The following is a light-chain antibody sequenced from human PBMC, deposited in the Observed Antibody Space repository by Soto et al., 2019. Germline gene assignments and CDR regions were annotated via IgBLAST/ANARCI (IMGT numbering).Light chain of an antibody. J-gene: IGLJ2*01. CDR3: AAWDDSLSGVV. V-gene: IGLV1-47*02. CDR2: NDN. CDR1: SSNIGSNY. Sequence: QSVLTQPPSVSAAPGQKVIISCSGSSSNIGSNYVSWYQQLPGTAPKLLIYNDNQRPSGVPDRFSGSKSGTSASLAISGLQSEDEADFYCAAWDDSLSGVVFGGGTKVTVL.